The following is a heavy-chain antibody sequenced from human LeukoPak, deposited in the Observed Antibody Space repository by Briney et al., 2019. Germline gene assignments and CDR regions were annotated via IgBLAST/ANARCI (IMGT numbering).Heavy chain of an antibody. Sequence: SYISSSSSYTNYADSVKGRFTISRDNAKNSLYLQMNSLRAEDTAVYYCARGGDSSGYHQYWGQGTLVTVSS. J-gene: IGHJ4*02. V-gene: IGHV3-11*06. CDR2: ISSSSSYT. D-gene: IGHD3-22*01. CDR3: ARGGDSSGYHQY.